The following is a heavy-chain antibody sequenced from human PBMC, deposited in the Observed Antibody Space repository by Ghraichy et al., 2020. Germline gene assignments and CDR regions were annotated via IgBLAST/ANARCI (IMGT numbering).Heavy chain of an antibody. CDR1: GFTFSSYE. J-gene: IGHJ4*02. V-gene: IGHV3-48*03. Sequence: GSLRLSCAASGFTFSSYEMNWVRQAPGKRLEWVSFISSSGSTIYYADSVQGRFTISRDNAKNSLYLQMNRLRAEDTAVYYCARGDWNSLKTFDYWGQGSLVTVSS. CDR3: ARGDWNSLKTFDY. CDR2: ISSSGSTI. D-gene: IGHD1-7*01.